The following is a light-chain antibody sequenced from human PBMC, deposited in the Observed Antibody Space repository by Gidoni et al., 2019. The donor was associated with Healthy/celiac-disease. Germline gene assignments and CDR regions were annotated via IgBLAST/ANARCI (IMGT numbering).Light chain of an antibody. J-gene: IGKJ3*01. V-gene: IGKV1-39*01. Sequence: DIQMTQSPSSLSASVGDRVTLTCRASQSISSYLNWYQQKPGKAPKLLIYAASSLQSGVPSRFSGSGSGTDFTLTISRLQPEDFATYYCQQSYSTPFTFGPGTKVDIK. CDR2: AAS. CDR1: QSISSY. CDR3: QQSYSTPFT.